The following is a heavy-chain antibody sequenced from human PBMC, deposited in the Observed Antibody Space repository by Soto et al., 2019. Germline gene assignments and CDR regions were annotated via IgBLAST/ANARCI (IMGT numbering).Heavy chain of an antibody. J-gene: IGHJ4*02. CDR1: GFTFSSYW. Sequence: GWLRRSGAASGFTFSSYWMHWVRQASGKGLVWVSRISFDGSTTTYADSVKGRFTISRDNAKKTLYLQMNSLRAEDTAVYYCARGGAHTAMANEYWGQGALVTVSS. V-gene: IGHV3-74*01. D-gene: IGHD5-18*01. CDR2: ISFDGSTT. CDR3: ARGGAHTAMANEY.